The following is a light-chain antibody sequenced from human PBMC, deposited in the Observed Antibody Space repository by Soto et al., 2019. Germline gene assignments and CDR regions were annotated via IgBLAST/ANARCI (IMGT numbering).Light chain of an antibody. CDR2: DAS. CDR3: QQFNSYPLLT. V-gene: IGKV1-13*02. Sequence: AIQLTQSPSSLSASVGDRVTITCRASQGISSALAWYQQKPGKAPKLLIYDASSLESGVPSRFSGSGSGTDFTRTISSLQPEDFATYYCQQFNSYPLLTFGGGTKVEIK. J-gene: IGKJ4*01. CDR1: QGISSA.